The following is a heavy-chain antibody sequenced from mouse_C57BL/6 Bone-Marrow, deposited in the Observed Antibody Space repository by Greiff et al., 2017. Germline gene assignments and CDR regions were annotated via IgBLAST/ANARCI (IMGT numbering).Heavy chain of an antibody. D-gene: IGHD2-4*01. J-gene: IGHJ1*03. V-gene: IGHV3-6*01. CDR3: ARDSLYDYYWYFDV. CDR1: GYSITSGYY. Sequence: EESGPGLVKPSQSLSLTCSVTGYSITSGYYWNWIRQFPGNKLEWMGYISYDGSNNYNPSLKNRISITRDTSKNQFFLKLNSVTTEDTATYYCARDSLYDYYWYFDVWGTGTTVTVSS. CDR2: ISYDGSN.